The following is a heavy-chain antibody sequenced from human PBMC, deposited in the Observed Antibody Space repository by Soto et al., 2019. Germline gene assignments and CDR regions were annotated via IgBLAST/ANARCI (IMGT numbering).Heavy chain of an antibody. D-gene: IGHD2-2*01. Sequence: VHLVESGGGLVQPGGSLRLSCAASGFTFSDYYIDWVRQAPGKGLEWVGRNRKKGNGYTTDYAASVKGRFIISRDDSKNSLYLHMDSLKTEDTAVYYCARSGTSTSCYDCWGQGTLVTVSS. CDR1: GFTFSDYY. CDR2: NRKKGNGYTT. CDR3: ARSGTSTSCYDC. V-gene: IGHV3-72*01. J-gene: IGHJ4*02.